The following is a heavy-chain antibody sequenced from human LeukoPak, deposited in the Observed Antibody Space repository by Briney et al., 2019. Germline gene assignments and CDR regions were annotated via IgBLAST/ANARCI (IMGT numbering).Heavy chain of an antibody. J-gene: IGHJ3*02. CDR2: IYQSGST. V-gene: IGHV4-34*01. CDR1: GVSFSGYY. Sequence: SETLFLTCAVYGVSFSGYYWSWLRQPPGKGLEWVGEIYQSGSTNYNPSLKSRLTISLDTSKNHFSLKLSSVTAADTAVYYCARGHSYDYVWGSYRPSRWLVAFDIWGQGTMVTVSS. D-gene: IGHD3-16*02. CDR3: ARGHSYDYVWGSYRPSRWLVAFDI.